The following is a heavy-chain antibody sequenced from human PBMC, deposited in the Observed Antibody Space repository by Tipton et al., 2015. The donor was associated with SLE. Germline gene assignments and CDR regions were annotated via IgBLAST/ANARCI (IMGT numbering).Heavy chain of an antibody. V-gene: IGHV4-34*01. D-gene: IGHD1-1*01. J-gene: IGHJ4*02. CDR3: ARSEIPTRGIDY. CDR1: GGSFSGYY. Sequence: TLSLTCAVYGGSFSGYYWSWIRQSPGKGLEWIGEINYSGSTKYNPSLKSRVTISVDASKSQFSLKVNFMTAADTAVYFCARSEIPTRGIDYWGQGTLVTVSS. CDR2: INYSGST.